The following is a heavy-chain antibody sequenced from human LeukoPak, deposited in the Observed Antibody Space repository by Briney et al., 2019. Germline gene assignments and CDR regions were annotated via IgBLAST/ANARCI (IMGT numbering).Heavy chain of an antibody. CDR1: GFTFSYYA. V-gene: IGHV3-23*01. CDR2: ISGSGDRA. D-gene: IGHD3-16*01. CDR3: AKDRTLGAGGVFDI. J-gene: IGHJ3*02. Sequence: GGSLRLSCAASGFTFSYYAMSWVRQPPGKGPEWVSVISGSGDRAYYADSVKGRFTISRDNSENTFSLRMNSLTAEDTAVYYCAKDRTLGAGGVFDIWGQGTMVTVSS.